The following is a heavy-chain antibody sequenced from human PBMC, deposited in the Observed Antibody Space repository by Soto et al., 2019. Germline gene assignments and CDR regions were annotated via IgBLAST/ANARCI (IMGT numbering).Heavy chain of an antibody. CDR2: IYHSGST. CDR3: AGYYDSSGSFDY. CDR1: GGSISSGGYS. Sequence: SSETLSLTCAVSGGSISSGGYSWSWIRQPPGEGLEWIGYIYHSGSTYYNPSLKSRVTISVDRSKNQFSLKLSSVTAADTAVYYCAGYYDSSGSFDYWGQGTLVTVSS. D-gene: IGHD3-22*01. V-gene: IGHV4-30-2*01. J-gene: IGHJ4*02.